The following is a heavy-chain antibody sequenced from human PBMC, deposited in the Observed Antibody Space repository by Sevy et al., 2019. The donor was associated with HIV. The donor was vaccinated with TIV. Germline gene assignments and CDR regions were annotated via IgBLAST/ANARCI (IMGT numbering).Heavy chain of an antibody. J-gene: IGHJ4*02. CDR1: GFTVSSNY. V-gene: IGHV3-53*01. Sequence: GESLKISCAASGFTVSSNYMSWVRQAPGKGLEWVSVIYSGGSTYYADYVKGRFTISRDNSKNTLYLQMNSLRAEDTAVYYCARSHSGYDLTIFDYWGQGTLVTVSS. CDR2: IYSGGST. CDR3: ARSHSGYDLTIFDY. D-gene: IGHD5-12*01.